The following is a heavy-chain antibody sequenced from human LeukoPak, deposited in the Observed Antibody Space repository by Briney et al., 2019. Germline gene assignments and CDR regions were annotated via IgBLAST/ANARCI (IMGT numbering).Heavy chain of an antibody. CDR2: IYYSGST. CDR3: ARIPADCSSTSCRYYGMDV. D-gene: IGHD2-2*01. J-gene: IGHJ6*02. V-gene: IGHV4-59*01. Sequence: SVTLSLTCTVSGGSISSYYWSWIRQPPGKGLEWIGYIYYSGSTNYNPSLKSRVTISVDTSKNQFSLKLSSVTAADTAVYYCARIPADCSSTSCRYYGMDVWGQGTTVTVSS. CDR1: GGSISSYY.